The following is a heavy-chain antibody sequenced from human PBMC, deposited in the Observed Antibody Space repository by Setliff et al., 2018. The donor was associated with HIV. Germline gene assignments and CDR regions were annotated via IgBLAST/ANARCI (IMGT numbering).Heavy chain of an antibody. J-gene: IGHJ4*02. CDR3: AKAWGSGYPSFESALMFDV. CDR2: TTSNGRTT. Sequence: QSGGSLRLSCAASGFTFSAYAMTWVRQAPGKGLEWVSATTSNGRTTDYAESVRGRFILSRDNPGNTLYLQMTSLRAEDTATYYCAKAWGSGYPSFESALMFDVWGQGTLVTVSS. V-gene: IGHV3-23*01. CDR1: GFTFSAYA. D-gene: IGHD3-16*01.